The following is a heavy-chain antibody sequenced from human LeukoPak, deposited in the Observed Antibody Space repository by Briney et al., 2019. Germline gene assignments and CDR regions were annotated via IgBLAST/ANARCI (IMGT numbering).Heavy chain of an antibody. CDR2: ISGSGGST. V-gene: IGHV3-23*01. CDR1: GFPFSSYA. CDR3: AKAPERIAVAGYFDY. Sequence: GGSLRLSCAASGFPFSSYAMSWVRQAPGKGLEWVSAISGSGGSTYYADSVKGRFTISRDNSKNTLYLQMNSLRAEDTAVYYCAKAPERIAVAGYFDYWGQGTLVTVSS. D-gene: IGHD6-19*01. J-gene: IGHJ4*02.